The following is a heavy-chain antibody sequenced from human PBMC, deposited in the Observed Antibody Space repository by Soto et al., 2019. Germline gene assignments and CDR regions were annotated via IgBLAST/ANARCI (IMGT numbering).Heavy chain of an antibody. CDR1: GFTFSDYY. D-gene: IGHD6-19*01. V-gene: IGHV3-11*01. Sequence: GGSLRLSCAASGFTFSDYYMSWIRQAPGKGLEWVSYISSSGSTIYYADSVKGRFTISRDNAKNSLYLQMNSLRAEDTAVYYCARSSHTYSSGWPFGYCGGQGTLVTVSS. CDR3: ARSSHTYSSGWPFGYC. J-gene: IGHJ4*02. CDR2: ISSSGSTI.